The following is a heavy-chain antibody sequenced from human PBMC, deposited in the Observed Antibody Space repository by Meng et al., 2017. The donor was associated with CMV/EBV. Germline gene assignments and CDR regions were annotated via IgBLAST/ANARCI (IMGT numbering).Heavy chain of an antibody. V-gene: IGHV4-4*02. D-gene: IGHD6-6*01. CDR3: ARVQRSSSFGFDP. CDR1: GGSISSSNW. J-gene: IGHJ5*02. CDR2: IYHSGST. Sequence: CAVSGGSISSSNWWSWVRQPPGKGLEWIGEIYHSGSTNYNPSLKSRVTISVDKSKNQFSLKLSSVTAADTAVYYCARVQRSSSFGFDPWGQGTLVTVSS.